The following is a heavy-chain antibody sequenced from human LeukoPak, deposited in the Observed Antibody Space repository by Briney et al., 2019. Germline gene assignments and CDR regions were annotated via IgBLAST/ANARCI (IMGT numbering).Heavy chain of an antibody. V-gene: IGHV1-69*13. CDR2: IIPIFGTA. D-gene: IGHD1-26*01. J-gene: IGHJ3*02. Sequence: SVKVSCKASGATFSSYAISWVRQAPGQRLEWLGGIIPIFGTANYAQKFQGRVTITADESTSTAYMELSSLRSEDTAVYYCARPSPYIARSAFDIWGQGTMVTVSS. CDR1: GATFSSYA. CDR3: ARPSPYIARSAFDI.